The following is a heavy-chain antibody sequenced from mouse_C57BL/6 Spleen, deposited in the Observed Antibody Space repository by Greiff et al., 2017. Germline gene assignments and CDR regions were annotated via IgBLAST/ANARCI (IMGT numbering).Heavy chain of an antibody. CDR1: GYAFTNYL. V-gene: IGHV1-54*01. D-gene: IGHD1-1*01. Sequence: QVQLKQSGAELVRPGTSVKVSCKASGYAFTNYLIEWVKQRPGQGLEWIGVINPGSGGTNYNEKFKGKATLTADKSSRTAYMQLSSLTSEDSAVYFCARRFYYGSGGFAYWGQGTLVTVSA. CDR2: INPGSGGT. CDR3: ARRFYYGSGGFAY. J-gene: IGHJ3*01.